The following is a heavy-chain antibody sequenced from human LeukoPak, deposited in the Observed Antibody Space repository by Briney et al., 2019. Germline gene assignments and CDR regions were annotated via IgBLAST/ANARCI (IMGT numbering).Heavy chain of an antibody. V-gene: IGHV4-59*13. D-gene: IGHD2-8*02. CDR2: MYYTGST. J-gene: IGHJ2*01. Sequence: SETLSLTCTVSGGSISNYYWSWIRQPPGRGLEWIAYMYYTGSTNHNPSLKSRVTISLDTSENQFSLKLTSVTAADTAMYYCARAGPRSDWYFDLWGRGTLVTVSS. CDR3: ARAGPRSDWYFDL. CDR1: GGSISNYY.